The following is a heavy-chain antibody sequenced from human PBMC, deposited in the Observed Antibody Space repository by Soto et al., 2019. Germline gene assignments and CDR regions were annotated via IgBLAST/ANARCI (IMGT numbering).Heavy chain of an antibody. Sequence: ASVKVSCKASGYTFTSYYMHWVRQAPGQGLEWMGIINPSGGSTNYAQKLQGRVAMTRDTSKNTLYLQMNSLRAEDTAVYYCAKLVSYGPWYFDYWGQGTLVTVSS. CDR2: INPSGGST. CDR1: GYTFTSYY. V-gene: IGHV1-46*01. J-gene: IGHJ4*02. CDR3: AKLVSYGPWYFDY. D-gene: IGHD4-17*01.